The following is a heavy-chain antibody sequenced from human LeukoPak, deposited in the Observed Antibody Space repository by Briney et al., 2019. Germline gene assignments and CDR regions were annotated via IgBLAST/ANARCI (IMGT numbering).Heavy chain of an antibody. CDR1: GFIFSNYA. D-gene: IGHD3-10*01. Sequence: PGGSLRLSCAASGFIFSNYAMHWVRQAPGKGLEWVAVISYDGSSKYYADSVKGRFTISRDNSKNTLYLQMNSLRAEDTAVYYCASGTYGSGSYPGREFDYWGQGTLVTVSS. J-gene: IGHJ4*02. V-gene: IGHV3-30-3*01. CDR2: ISYDGSSK. CDR3: ASGTYGSGSYPGREFDY.